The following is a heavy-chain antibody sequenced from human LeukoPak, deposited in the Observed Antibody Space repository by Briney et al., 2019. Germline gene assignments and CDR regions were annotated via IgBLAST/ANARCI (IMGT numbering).Heavy chain of an antibody. CDR3: ARVQCSGGSCYSGY. CDR2: INPNSGDK. D-gene: IGHD2-15*01. Sequence: ASVKVSCKASGYTFTGYYMHWVRQAPGQGLEWMGRINPNSGDKNYTQKFQGRVTMTSDTSISTAYMELSRLRSDDTAVYYCARVQCSGGSCYSGYWGQGTLVTVSS. CDR1: GYTFTGYY. J-gene: IGHJ4*02. V-gene: IGHV1-2*06.